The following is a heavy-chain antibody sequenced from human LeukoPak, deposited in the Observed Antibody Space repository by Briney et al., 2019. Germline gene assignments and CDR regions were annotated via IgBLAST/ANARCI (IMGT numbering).Heavy chain of an antibody. CDR1: GYTFTSYG. CDR2: ISAYNGNT. CDR3: ARDTYDPSGYYSYDAFDI. V-gene: IGHV1-18*01. D-gene: IGHD3-22*01. J-gene: IGHJ3*02. Sequence: ASVKVSCKASGYTFTSYGFSWVRQAPGQGLEWMGWISAYNGNTNYAQKVQGRVTMTTDTSTSTAYMELRSLRSDDTAVYYCARDTYDPSGYYSYDAFDIWGQGTMVTVSS.